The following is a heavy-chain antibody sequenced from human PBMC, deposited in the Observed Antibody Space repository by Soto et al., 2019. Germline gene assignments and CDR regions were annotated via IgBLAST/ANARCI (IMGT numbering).Heavy chain of an antibody. CDR2: ISYDGSNK. D-gene: IGHD2-15*01. J-gene: IGHJ4*02. CDR3: ARDEDGKCSGGSCYPSQGRGERIY. CDR1: GFTFSSYA. Sequence: QVQLVESGGGVVQPGRSLRLSCAASGFTFSSYAMHWVRQAPGKGLEWVAVISYDGSNKYYADSVKSRFTISRDNSKNTLYLQMNSLRAEDTAVYYCARDEDGKCSGGSCYPSQGRGERIYWGQGTLVTVSS. V-gene: IGHV3-30-3*01.